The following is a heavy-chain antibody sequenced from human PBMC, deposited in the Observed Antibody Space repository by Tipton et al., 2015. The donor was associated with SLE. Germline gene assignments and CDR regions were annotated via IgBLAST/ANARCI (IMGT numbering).Heavy chain of an antibody. CDR1: GFTFSRHW. CDR3: AKARAAAAQAFDI. J-gene: IGHJ3*02. D-gene: IGHD6-13*01. V-gene: IGHV3-7*01. CDR2: IHEDGGEK. Sequence: SLRLSCAASGFTFSRHWMSWVRHAPGQGLEWVANIHEDGGEKYYVDSVKGRFTISRDNSKGTLYLQMNSLRVEDTAVYYCAKARAAAAQAFDIWGQGTMVTVSS.